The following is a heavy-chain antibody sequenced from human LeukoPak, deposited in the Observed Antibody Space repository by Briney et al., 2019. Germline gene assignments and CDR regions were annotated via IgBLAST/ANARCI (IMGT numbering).Heavy chain of an antibody. V-gene: IGHV4-39*07. D-gene: IGHD4-17*01. J-gene: IGHJ6*03. CDR3: ARELGDYGEHYYYYYMDV. CDR1: GGSISSSSYY. Sequence: SETLSLTCTVSGGSISSSSYYWGWIRQPPGKGLEWIGRIYYSGSTYYNPSLKSRVTISVDTSKNQFSLKLSSVTAADTAVYYCARELGDYGEHYYYYYMDVWGKGTTVTVSS. CDR2: IYYSGST.